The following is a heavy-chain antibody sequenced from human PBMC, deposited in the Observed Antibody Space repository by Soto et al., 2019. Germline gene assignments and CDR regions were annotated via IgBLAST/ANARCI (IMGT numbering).Heavy chain of an antibody. J-gene: IGHJ3*02. CDR3: ARAMITFGGVISLNPFDI. CDR2: IYYSGST. D-gene: IGHD3-16*02. CDR1: GGSISSSSYY. V-gene: IGHV4-39*01. Sequence: PSETLSLTSTVSGGSISSSSYYWGWIRQPPGKGLEWIGSIYYSGSTYYNPSLKSRVTISVDTSKNQFSLKLSSVTAADTAVYYCARAMITFGGVISLNPFDIWGQGTMVTVSS.